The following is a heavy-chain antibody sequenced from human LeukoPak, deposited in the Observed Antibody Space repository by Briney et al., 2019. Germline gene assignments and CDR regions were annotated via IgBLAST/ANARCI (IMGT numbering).Heavy chain of an antibody. J-gene: IGHJ4*02. D-gene: IGHD6-19*01. CDR1: GGSISSYC. Sequence: SETLSLTCTVSGGSISSYCWSWIRQPPGKGLEWIGYIHYRGTTNYSPSLKSRITMSVDTSKNQFSLKLSSVTAADTAVYYCAREGGIAVAGLFDYWGQGTLVTVSS. CDR2: IHYRGTT. CDR3: AREGGIAVAGLFDY. V-gene: IGHV4-59*01.